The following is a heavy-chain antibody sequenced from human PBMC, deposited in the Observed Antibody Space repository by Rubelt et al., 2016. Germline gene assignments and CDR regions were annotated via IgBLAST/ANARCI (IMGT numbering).Heavy chain of an antibody. J-gene: IGHJ3*02. V-gene: IGHV3-23*01. D-gene: IGHD5-24*01. CDR2: ISGSGGST. CDR3: AKDSGSRGDDGYTFDAFDI. Sequence: GRGLEWVSAISGSGGSTYYADSVKGRFTISRDNSKNTLYLQMNSLRAEDTAVYYCAKDSGSRGDDGYTFDAFDIWGQGTMVTVSS.